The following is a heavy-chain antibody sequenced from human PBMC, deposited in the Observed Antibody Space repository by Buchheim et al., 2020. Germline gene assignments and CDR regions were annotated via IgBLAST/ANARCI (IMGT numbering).Heavy chain of an antibody. Sequence: QVQLVQSGAEVKKPGASVKVSCKASGYTFTSYGISCVRQAPGQGLEWMGWISAYNGNTNYAQKLQGRVTMTTDTSTRTAYMELRSLRSDDTAVYYCARCVKILEFEYSSSSGWFDPWGKGTL. CDR1: GYTFTSYG. CDR2: ISAYNGNT. CDR3: ARCVKILEFEYSSSSGWFDP. D-gene: IGHD6-6*01. J-gene: IGHJ5*02. V-gene: IGHV1-18*01.